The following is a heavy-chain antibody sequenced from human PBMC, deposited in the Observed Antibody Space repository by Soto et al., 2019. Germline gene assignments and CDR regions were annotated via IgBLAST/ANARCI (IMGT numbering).Heavy chain of an antibody. CDR3: ARDGLLWFGEPCMDV. D-gene: IGHD3-10*01. J-gene: IGHJ6*03. V-gene: IGHV3-48*01. CDR2: ISSSSSTI. CDR1: GFTFSSYS. Sequence: EVQLVESGGGLVQPGGSLRLSCAASGFTFSSYSMNWVRQAPGKGLEWVSYISSSSSTIYYADSVKGRFTISRDNAKNSLYLQMNSLRAEDTAVYYCARDGLLWFGEPCMDVWGKGTTVTVSS.